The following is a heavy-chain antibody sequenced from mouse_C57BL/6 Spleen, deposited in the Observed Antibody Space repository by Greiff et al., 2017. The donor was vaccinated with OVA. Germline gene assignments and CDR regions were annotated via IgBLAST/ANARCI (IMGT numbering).Heavy chain of an antibody. Sequence: EVKVVESGGGLVKPGGSLKLSCAASGFTFSSYAMSWVRQTPETRLEWVATISDGGSYTYYPDNVKGRFTISRDNAKNNLYLQMSHLKSEDTAMYYCARDDSKGDYAMDYWGQGTSVTVSS. J-gene: IGHJ4*01. V-gene: IGHV5-4*01. CDR2: ISDGGSYT. CDR1: GFTFSSYA. CDR3: ARDDSKGDYAMDY. D-gene: IGHD2-5*01.